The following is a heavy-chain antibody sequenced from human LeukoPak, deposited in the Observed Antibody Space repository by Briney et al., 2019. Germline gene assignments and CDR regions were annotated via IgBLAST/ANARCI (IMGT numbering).Heavy chain of an antibody. V-gene: IGHV3-74*01. CDR2: IKSDGST. CDR1: GFTFSSYW. D-gene: IGHD3-22*01. CDR3: ARAPSEIGGYYPEYFRH. Sequence: GGSLRLSCAASGFTFSSYWMHWVRQAPGKGLVWVSRIKSDGSTNYADSVKGRFTISRDNAKNTVSLQMNNLRAEDTGVYYCARAPSEIGGYYPEYFRHWGQGTLVTVSS. J-gene: IGHJ1*01.